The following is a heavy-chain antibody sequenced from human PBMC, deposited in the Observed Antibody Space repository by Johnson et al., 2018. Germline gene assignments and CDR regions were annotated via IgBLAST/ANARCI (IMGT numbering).Heavy chain of an antibody. CDR1: GFTFSSYS. CDR3: ARSYYDSSGYELLCAFDA. D-gene: IGHD3-22*01. Sequence: VQLVESGGGLVKPGGSLRLSCAASGFTFSSYSMNWVRQAPGKGLEWVSSISSSSSNINYADSVKGRFPISRDSAKNSLSLQMYSLRAEDTAVYYCARSYYDSSGYELLCAFDAWGQGTMVTVSS. J-gene: IGHJ3*01. CDR2: ISSSSSNI. V-gene: IGHV3-21*01.